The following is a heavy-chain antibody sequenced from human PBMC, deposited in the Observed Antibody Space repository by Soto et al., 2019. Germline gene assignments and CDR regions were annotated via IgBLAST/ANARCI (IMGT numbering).Heavy chain of an antibody. V-gene: IGHV3-33*01. J-gene: IGHJ5*02. CDR2: IWYDGSNK. CDR3: AREDGPQNWFDP. Sequence: GGSLRLSCAASGFTFSSYGMHWVRQAPGKGLEWVAVIWYDGSNKYYADSVKGRITISRDNSKNTLYLQMNSLRAEDTAVYYCAREDGPQNWFDPWGQGTLVTVSS. CDR1: GFTFSSYG.